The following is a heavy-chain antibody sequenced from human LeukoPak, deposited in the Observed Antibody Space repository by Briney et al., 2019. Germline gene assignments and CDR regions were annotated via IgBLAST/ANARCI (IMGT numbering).Heavy chain of an antibody. CDR2: ISYDGSNK. J-gene: IGHJ6*02. V-gene: IGHV3-30-3*01. Sequence: GRSLRLSCAASGFTFSRYAMHWVRQAPGKGLAWVAVISYDGSNKYYADSVKGRFTISRDNSKNTLYLQMNSLRAEDTAVYYCARDMSPYGGNRYYYYYGMDVWGQGTTVTVSS. D-gene: IGHD4-23*01. CDR3: ARDMSPYGGNRYYYYYGMDV. CDR1: GFTFSRYA.